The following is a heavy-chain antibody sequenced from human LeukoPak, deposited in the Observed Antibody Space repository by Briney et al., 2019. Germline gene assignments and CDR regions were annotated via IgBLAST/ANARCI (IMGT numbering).Heavy chain of an antibody. CDR1: GFTFSSYT. CDR2: ISSVSRYI. CDR3: ARGVFKVAGTGEPDY. V-gene: IGHV3-21*01. J-gene: IGHJ4*02. D-gene: IGHD6-19*01. Sequence: PGGSLRLSCTPSGFTFSSYTMNWVRQAPGKGLEWVSSISSVSRYIYYADSVKGRFTISRDNAENSLHLQMNSLRAEDTAVYYCARGVFKVAGTGEPDYWGQGTLVTVSS.